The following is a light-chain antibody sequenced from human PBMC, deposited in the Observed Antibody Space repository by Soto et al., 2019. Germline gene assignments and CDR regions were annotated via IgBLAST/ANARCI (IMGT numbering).Light chain of an antibody. Sequence: EIVMTQSPATLSVFPGERAPLSCRASQSVSSNLAWYQQKPGQAPRLLIYGASTRATGIPARFSGSGSGTEFTLTISSLQSEDFAVYYCQQYNNWLTFGQGTRLEIK. J-gene: IGKJ5*01. V-gene: IGKV3-15*01. CDR2: GAS. CDR1: QSVSSN. CDR3: QQYNNWLT.